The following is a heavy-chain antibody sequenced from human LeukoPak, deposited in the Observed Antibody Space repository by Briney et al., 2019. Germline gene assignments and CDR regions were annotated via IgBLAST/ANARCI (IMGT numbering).Heavy chain of an antibody. V-gene: IGHV3-74*01. CDR1: GFTFSSYW. J-gene: IGHJ4*02. D-gene: IGHD3-10*01. CDR2: INSDGSST. Sequence: GGSLRLSCAASGFTFSSYWMHWVRQAPGKGLVWVSRINSDGSSTSYADSVKGRFTISRDNAKNTLYLQMNSLRAEDTAVHYCARDLRLWFGESPFDYWGQGTLVTVSS. CDR3: ARDLRLWFGESPFDY.